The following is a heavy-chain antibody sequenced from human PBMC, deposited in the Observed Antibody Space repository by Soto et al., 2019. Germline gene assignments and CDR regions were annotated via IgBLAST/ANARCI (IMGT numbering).Heavy chain of an antibody. Sequence: SETLSLTCTVSGGSISSYYWSWIRQPPGKGLEWIGYIYYSGSTNYNPSLKSRVTISVDTSKNQFSLKLSSVTAADTAVYYCARSRLRFLEWSFDYWGQGTLVTVSS. CDR2: IYYSGST. CDR3: ARSRLRFLEWSFDY. CDR1: GGSISSYY. D-gene: IGHD3-3*01. V-gene: IGHV4-59*01. J-gene: IGHJ4*02.